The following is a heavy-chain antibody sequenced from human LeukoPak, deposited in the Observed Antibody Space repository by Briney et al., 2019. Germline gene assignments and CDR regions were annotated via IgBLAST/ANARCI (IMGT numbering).Heavy chain of an antibody. CDR2: ISSSSSYI. CDR1: GFTFSSYS. CDR3: ARVATGDAFDI. J-gene: IGHJ3*02. V-gene: IGHV3-21*01. D-gene: IGHD5-12*01. Sequence: GGSLRLSCAASGFTFSSYSMNWVRQAPGKGLEWVSSISSSSSYIYYADSVKGRFTISRDNAKNSLYLQMNSLRAEDTAVYYCARVATGDAFDIWGQGTMVTVSS.